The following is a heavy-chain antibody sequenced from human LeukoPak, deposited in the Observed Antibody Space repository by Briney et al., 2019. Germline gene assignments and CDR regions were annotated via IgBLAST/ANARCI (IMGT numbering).Heavy chain of an antibody. CDR2: TYYRSKWYT. CDR3: ARGASEQSLDY. V-gene: IGHV6-1*01. Sequence: SQTLSLTCAISGVTVASNSAAWNCIGQSPSRGLEWLGRTYYRSKWYTDYAVSVKSRITINPDTSKNQFSLQLNSVTPEDTGVYYCARGASEQSLDYWGQGTLVTVSS. J-gene: IGHJ4*02. D-gene: IGHD6-19*01. CDR1: GVTVASNSAA.